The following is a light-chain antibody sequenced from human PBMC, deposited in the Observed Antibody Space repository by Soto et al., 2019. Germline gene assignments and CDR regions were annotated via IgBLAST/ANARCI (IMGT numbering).Light chain of an antibody. V-gene: IGKV3-15*01. CDR1: QSVSSY. CDR3: QQYNNWPPWT. CDR2: HAS. Sequence: IVLTQSPATLSLSPGESAPLSCRASQSVSSYLAWYQQKPGQAPRLLIYHASARATGIPARFSGSGSGTEFTLTISGLQSEDFAVYYCQQYNNWPPWTVGQGTKVDNK. J-gene: IGKJ1*01.